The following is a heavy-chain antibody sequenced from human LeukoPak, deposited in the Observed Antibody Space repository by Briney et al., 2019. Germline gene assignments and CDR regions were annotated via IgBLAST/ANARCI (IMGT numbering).Heavy chain of an antibody. D-gene: IGHD5-12*01. J-gene: IGHJ4*02. V-gene: IGHV3-30*03. CDR1: GFSFSYYG. CDR2: ISHDGRDK. Sequence: GGSLRLSCKVSGFSFSYYGMHWVRQAPGKGLEWVAVISHDGRDKDHADSVKGRFTISRDNAKNSLFLQLNSLRADDTAVYYCARETLYSGYAAYFDYWGQGTLVTVSS. CDR3: ARETLYSGYAAYFDY.